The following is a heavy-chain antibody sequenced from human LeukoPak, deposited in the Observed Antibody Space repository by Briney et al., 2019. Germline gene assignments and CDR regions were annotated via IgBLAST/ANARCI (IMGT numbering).Heavy chain of an antibody. CDR2: IYHSGST. J-gene: IGHJ3*02. CDR1: GGSISSSNW. CDR3: AHTEYYYDSSGYSDAFDI. V-gene: IGHV4-4*02. D-gene: IGHD3-22*01. Sequence: SETLSLTCAVSGGSISSSNWWSWVRQPPGKGLEWIGEIYHSGSTNYNPSLKSRVTISVDKPKNQFSLKLSSVTAADTAVYYCAHTEYYYDSSGYSDAFDIWGQGTMVTVSS.